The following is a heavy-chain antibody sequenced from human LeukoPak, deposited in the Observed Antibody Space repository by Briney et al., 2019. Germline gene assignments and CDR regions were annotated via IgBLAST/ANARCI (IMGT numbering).Heavy chain of an antibody. D-gene: IGHD2-2*01. Sequence: SETLSLTCAVYGGSFSGYYWSWIRQPPGEGLEWIGGINHSGSTNYNPSLKSRVTISVDTSKNQFSLKLSSVTADDTAVYYCARLKLLWSNYFDYWGQGTLVTVSS. V-gene: IGHV4-34*01. CDR1: GGSFSGYY. CDR3: ARLKLLWSNYFDY. CDR2: INHSGST. J-gene: IGHJ4*02.